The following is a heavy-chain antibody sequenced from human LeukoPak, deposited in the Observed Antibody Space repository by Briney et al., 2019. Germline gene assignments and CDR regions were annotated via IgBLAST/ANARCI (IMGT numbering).Heavy chain of an antibody. D-gene: IGHD1-7*01. CDR2: MSGSGGSR. CDR3: EKDRGNYEYSFDY. Sequence: HPGGSLRLSCAASGFTFSSYAMSGVRHAPGKGLEWVSFMSGSGGSRYYEDSVKGRLTISRDNSKNKLYLQMNSLRAEDTAVYYCEKDRGNYEYSFDYWGQGTLVPVSS. V-gene: IGHV3-23*01. J-gene: IGHJ4*02. CDR1: GFTFSSYA.